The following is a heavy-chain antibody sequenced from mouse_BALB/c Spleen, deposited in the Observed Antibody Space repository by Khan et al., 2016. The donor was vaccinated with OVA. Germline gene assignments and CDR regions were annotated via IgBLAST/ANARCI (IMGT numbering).Heavy chain of an antibody. D-gene: IGHD1-2*01. V-gene: IGHV3-2*02. Sequence: EVKLLESGPGLVKPSQSFSLTCTVTGYSITSGYGWNWIRQFPGNKLEWMGYISYSGSTNYNPSLKSRISITRDTSKNQFFLQLNSVTTEDTATYYCARTARIKYWGQGTTLTVSS. CDR2: ISYSGST. CDR1: GYSITSGYG. CDR3: ARTARIKY. J-gene: IGHJ2*01.